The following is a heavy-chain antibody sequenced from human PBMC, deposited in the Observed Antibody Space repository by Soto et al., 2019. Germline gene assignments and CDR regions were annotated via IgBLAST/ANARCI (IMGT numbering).Heavy chain of an antibody. V-gene: IGHV1-2*02. D-gene: IGHD6-19*01. CDR1: GYTFSGYY. CDR2: INPNSGGT. CDR3: ARAPGIAVAGTGGNLNYYYFGMDV. J-gene: IGHJ6*02. Sequence: QEQLVQSGAEVKKPGASVKVSCKASGYTFSGYYIHWLRQAPGQGLEWMGWINPNSGGTNYAQKFQGRVTVTRDTPTSTAYMELSRLTSDDTAVYYCARAPGIAVAGTGGNLNYYYFGMDVWGQGTTVTVSS.